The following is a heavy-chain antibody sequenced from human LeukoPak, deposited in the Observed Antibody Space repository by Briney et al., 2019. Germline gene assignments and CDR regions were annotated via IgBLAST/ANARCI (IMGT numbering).Heavy chain of an antibody. CDR1: GFTFSSYS. V-gene: IGHV3-21*01. CDR2: ISSSSSYI. Sequence: GGSLRLSCAASGFTFSSYSMNWVRQAPGKGLEWVSSISSSSSYIYYADSVKGRLTISRDNAKNSLYLQMNSLRAEDTAVYYCARDRDYGEPFDYWGQGTLVTVSS. D-gene: IGHD4-17*01. CDR3: ARDRDYGEPFDY. J-gene: IGHJ4*02.